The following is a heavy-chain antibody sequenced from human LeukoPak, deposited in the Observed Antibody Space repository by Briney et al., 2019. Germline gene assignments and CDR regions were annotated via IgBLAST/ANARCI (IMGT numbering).Heavy chain of an antibody. CDR1: GITFDDYA. D-gene: IGHD6-6*01. CDR3: AREGGGSSSVVLT. J-gene: IGHJ4*02. Sequence: PGGSLRLSCAASGITFDDYAMHWVRQAPGKGPEWVSGISWNSASIGYADSVKGRFTISRDNAKNTLYLQMNSLRAEDTAVYYCAREGGGSSSVVLTWGQGTLVTVSS. CDR2: ISWNSASI. V-gene: IGHV3-9*01.